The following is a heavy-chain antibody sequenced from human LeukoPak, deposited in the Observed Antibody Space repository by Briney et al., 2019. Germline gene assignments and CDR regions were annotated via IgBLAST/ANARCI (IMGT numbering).Heavy chain of an antibody. CDR3: AKLSGSYSFDY. CDR2: IRYDGSNK. V-gene: IGHV3-30*02. Sequence: PGGSLRLSCAASGFTFSSYGMHWVRQAPGKGLEWVAFIRYDGSNKYYADSVKGRFTISRDNSKNTLYLQVNSLRAEDTAVYYCAKLSGSYSFDYWGLGTLVTVSS. D-gene: IGHD1-26*01. CDR1: GFTFSSYG. J-gene: IGHJ4*02.